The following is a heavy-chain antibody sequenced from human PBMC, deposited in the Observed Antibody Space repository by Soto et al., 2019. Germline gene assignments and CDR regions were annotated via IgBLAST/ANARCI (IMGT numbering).Heavy chain of an antibody. CDR1: GGSISSSSYY. CDR2: IYYSGST. J-gene: IGHJ4*02. CDR3: ARLGDDSSGYYDDY. D-gene: IGHD3-22*01. Sequence: SETLSLTCTVSGGSISSSSYYWGWIRQPPGKGLEWIGSIYYSGSTYYNPSLKSRVTISVDTSKNQFSLKLSSVTAADTAVYYCARLGDDSSGYYDDYWCQGTLVTVSS. V-gene: IGHV4-39*01.